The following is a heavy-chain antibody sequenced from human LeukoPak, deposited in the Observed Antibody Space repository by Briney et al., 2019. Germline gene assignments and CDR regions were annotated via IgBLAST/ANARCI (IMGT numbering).Heavy chain of an antibody. J-gene: IGHJ4*02. CDR2: IYSGGST. V-gene: IGHV3-66*02. CDR1: GFTVSSNY. Sequence: PGGSLRLSCAASGFTVSSNYMSWVRQAPGKGLEWVSVIYSGGSTYYADSVKGRFTISRDNSKNTLYLQMNSLRAEDTAAYYCARGHSGGYPPYFDYWGQGTLVTVSS. CDR3: ARGHSGGYPPYFDY. D-gene: IGHD1-26*01.